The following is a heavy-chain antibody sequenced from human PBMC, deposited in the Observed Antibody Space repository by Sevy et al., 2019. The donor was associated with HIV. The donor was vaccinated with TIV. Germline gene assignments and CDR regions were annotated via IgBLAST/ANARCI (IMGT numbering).Heavy chain of an antibody. CDR2: ISGSGGST. V-gene: IGHV3-23*01. CDR1: GFTFSSYA. D-gene: IGHD2-21*02. Sequence: GESLKISCAASGFTFSSYAMSWVRQAPGKGLEWVSAISGSGGSTYYADSVKGRFTISRDNSKNTLYLQMNSLRAEDTAVYYCATRGDVIAYAFDIWGQGTMVTVSS. CDR3: ATRGDVIAYAFDI. J-gene: IGHJ3*02.